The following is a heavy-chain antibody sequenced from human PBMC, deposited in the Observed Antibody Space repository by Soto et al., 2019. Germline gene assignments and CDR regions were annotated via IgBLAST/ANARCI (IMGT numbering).Heavy chain of an antibody. V-gene: IGHV1-3*01. CDR2: INAGNGDT. Sequence: QIQLVQSGDEVKKPGASVMISCKASGDTFTKYGIHWVRQAPGQRIEWMVWINAGNGDTKYSQKFQGRGTITRDTSASTVYMQLSSLRTEDTALYYCAGRPSYSWRGPYDYWGQGTLVTVSS. J-gene: IGHJ4*02. CDR3: AGRPSYSWRGPYDY. D-gene: IGHD2-21*01. CDR1: GDTFTKYG.